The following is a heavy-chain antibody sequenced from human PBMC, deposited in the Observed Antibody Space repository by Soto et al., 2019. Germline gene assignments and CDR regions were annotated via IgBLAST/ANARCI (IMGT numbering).Heavy chain of an antibody. CDR3: PHRAGLQGNWNGGYFDF. CDR1: GFSLTTSGVG. CDR2: IYWDDDK. Sequence: QITLKESGPTRVKPTQTLTLTCTFSGFSLTTSGVGVGWIRQPPGKALERLALIYWDDDKRYSPSLKSRLTITKDTYKNQVVLTMTNMDPVDTATYYCPHRAGLQGNWNGGYFDFWGLGALVTVSS. J-gene: IGHJ4*02. V-gene: IGHV2-5*02. D-gene: IGHD1-1*01.